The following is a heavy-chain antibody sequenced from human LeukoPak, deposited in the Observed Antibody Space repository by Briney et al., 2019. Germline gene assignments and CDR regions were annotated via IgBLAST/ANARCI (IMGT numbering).Heavy chain of an antibody. CDR2: TNPNSGNT. CDR3: ARGGVSNYFDWFDP. J-gene: IGHJ5*02. V-gene: IGHV1-8*01. CDR1: GYTFTSYD. Sequence: GASVKVSCKASGYTFTSYDINWVRQATGQGLEWMGWTNPNSGNTGYAQKFQGRVTMTRNTSISTAYMELSSLRSEDTAVYYCARGGVSNYFDWFDPWGQGTLVTVSS. D-gene: IGHD4-11*01.